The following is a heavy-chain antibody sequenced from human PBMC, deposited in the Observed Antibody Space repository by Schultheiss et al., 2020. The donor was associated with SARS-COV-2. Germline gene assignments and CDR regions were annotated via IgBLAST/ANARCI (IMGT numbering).Heavy chain of an antibody. CDR1: GFTFSSYG. V-gene: IGHV3-30*18. CDR3: AKVRADLEKTNRDYYYYYMDV. D-gene: IGHD2-2*01. J-gene: IGHJ6*03. CDR2: ISYDGSNK. Sequence: GGSLRLSCAASGFTFSSYGMHWVRQAPGKGLEWVAVISYDGSNKYYADSVKGRFTISRDNSKNTLYLQMNSLRAEDTAVYYCAKVRADLEKTNRDYYYYYMDVWGKGTTVTVSS.